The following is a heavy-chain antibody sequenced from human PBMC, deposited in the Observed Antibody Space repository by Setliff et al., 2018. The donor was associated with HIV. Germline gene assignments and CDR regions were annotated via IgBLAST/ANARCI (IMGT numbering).Heavy chain of an antibody. V-gene: IGHV1-69*05. Sequence: ASVKVSCKASGVTFSRYTITWVRQAPGQGLEWVGGLIPIFGTANYAQKFQGRVTITTDESTSTAYMELSSLRSEDTAVYYCARVGGRGYSFDYWGQGTLVTVSS. J-gene: IGHJ4*02. CDR3: ARVGGRGYSFDY. CDR2: LIPIFGTA. D-gene: IGHD5-18*01. CDR1: GVTFSRYT.